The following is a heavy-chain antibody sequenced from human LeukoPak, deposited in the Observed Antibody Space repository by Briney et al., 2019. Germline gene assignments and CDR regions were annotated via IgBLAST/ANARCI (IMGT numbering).Heavy chain of an antibody. CDR1: GFTFSSCE. V-gene: IGHV3-48*03. CDR2: ISSSGSTI. Sequence: GGSLRLSCAASGFTFSSCEMNWVRQAPGKGLEWVSYISSSGSTIYYADSVKGRFTISRDNAKNSLYLQMNSLRAEDTAVYYCAREGYYYYYMDVWGKGTTVTVSS. CDR3: AREGYYYYYMDV. J-gene: IGHJ6*03.